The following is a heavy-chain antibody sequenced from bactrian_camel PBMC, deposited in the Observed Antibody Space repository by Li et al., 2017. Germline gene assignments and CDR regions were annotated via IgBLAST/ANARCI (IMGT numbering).Heavy chain of an antibody. CDR3: AADTRGYDCALGSWVRPNRHNY. CDR1: GFTFNSYF. J-gene: IGHJ4*01. CDR2: INSDGGSP. Sequence: VQLVESGGGLAQPGGSLRLSCAASGFTFNSYFMSWVRQAPGKGLEWVSGINSDGGSPYYSDSVKGRFTISQDNAKNTVYLQMNSLKPEDTAMYYCAADTRGYDCALGSWVRPNRHNYWGQGTQV. V-gene: IGHV3S40*01. D-gene: IGHD3*01.